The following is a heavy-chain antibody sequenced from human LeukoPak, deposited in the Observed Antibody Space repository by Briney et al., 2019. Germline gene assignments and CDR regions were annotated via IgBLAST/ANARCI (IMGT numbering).Heavy chain of an antibody. D-gene: IGHD3-22*01. CDR2: ISGSGGST. CDR3: AKDFGDSSGYKDFDY. Sequence: PGGSLRLSCAASGFTFSIYAMSWVRQAPGKGLEWVSAISGSGGSTYYADSVKGRFTISRDNSKNTLYLQMNSLRAEDTAVYYCAKDFGDSSGYKDFDYWGQGTLVTVSS. V-gene: IGHV3-23*01. CDR1: GFTFSIYA. J-gene: IGHJ4*02.